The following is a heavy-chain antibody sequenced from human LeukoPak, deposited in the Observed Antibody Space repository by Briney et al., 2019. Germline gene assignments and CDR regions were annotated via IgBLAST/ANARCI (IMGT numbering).Heavy chain of an antibody. D-gene: IGHD6-13*01. CDR2: ISSSSSYI. Sequence: PGGSLRLSCAASGFTFSSYSMNWVRPAPGKGLEWVSSISSSSSYIYYADSVKGRFTISRDNAKNSLYLQMNSLRAEDTAVYYCAREWGIAAATDYWGQGTLVTVSS. CDR1: GFTFSSYS. CDR3: AREWGIAAATDY. V-gene: IGHV3-21*01. J-gene: IGHJ4*02.